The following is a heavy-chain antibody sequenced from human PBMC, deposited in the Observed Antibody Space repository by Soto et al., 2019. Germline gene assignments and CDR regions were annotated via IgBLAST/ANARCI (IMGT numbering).Heavy chain of an antibody. CDR2: ISGSGGST. V-gene: IGHV3-23*01. Sequence: PGGSLRLSCAASGFTFSSYAMSWVRQAPGKGLEWVSAISGSGGSTYYADSVKGRFTISRDNSKNTLYLQMNSLRDEDTAVYYCAKDNVGQWLVPLFDYWGQGTLVTVAS. CDR1: GFTFSSYA. J-gene: IGHJ4*02. CDR3: AKDNVGQWLVPLFDY. D-gene: IGHD6-19*01.